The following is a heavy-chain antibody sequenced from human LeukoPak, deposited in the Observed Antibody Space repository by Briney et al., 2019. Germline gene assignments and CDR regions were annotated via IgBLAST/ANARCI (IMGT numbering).Heavy chain of an antibody. Sequence: PGGSLKLSCAASGFTFNNYAMHWVRQGPAKGLELLSFICRDGGRAFYANFVKGRFTISRDNSKNSLYLQIKSMRAENTALYNYVKDEYNGVGHYYFDKWGQGTLVTVSS. CDR2: ICRDGGRA. V-gene: IGHV3-43D*03. D-gene: IGHD2-8*01. J-gene: IGHJ4*02. CDR1: GFTFNNYA. CDR3: VKDEYNGVGHYYFDK.